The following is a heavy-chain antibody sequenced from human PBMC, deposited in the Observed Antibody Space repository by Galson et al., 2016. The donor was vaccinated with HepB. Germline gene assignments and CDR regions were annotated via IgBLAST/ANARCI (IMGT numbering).Heavy chain of an antibody. CDR3: ARALLWFGEGAWFDP. V-gene: IGHV4-31*03. CDR1: GGSISSGGYY. Sequence: TLSLTCTVSGGSISSGGYYWSWIRQHPGKDLEWIGYMYHVGGTYYNPSLKSRITMSVDTSQNQFSLQLSSVTAADTAVYYCARALLWFGEGAWFDPWGQGTLVTVSS. J-gene: IGHJ5*02. D-gene: IGHD3-10*01. CDR2: MYHVGGT.